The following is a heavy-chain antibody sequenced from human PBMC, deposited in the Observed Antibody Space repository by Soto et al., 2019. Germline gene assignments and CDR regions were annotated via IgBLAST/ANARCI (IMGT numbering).Heavy chain of an antibody. Sequence: QVQLVQSGAEVKKPGASVKVSGKASGYTFTSYDINWVRQATGQGLEWMGWMNPNSGNTGYAQKFQGRVTMTRNTSRSTAYRELSSLRADVTAVYYCARGSGCRDGMDVWGQGTTVSVSS. CDR2: MNPNSGNT. D-gene: IGHD6-19*01. CDR3: ARGSGCRDGMDV. V-gene: IGHV1-8*01. CDR1: GYTFTSYD. J-gene: IGHJ6*02.